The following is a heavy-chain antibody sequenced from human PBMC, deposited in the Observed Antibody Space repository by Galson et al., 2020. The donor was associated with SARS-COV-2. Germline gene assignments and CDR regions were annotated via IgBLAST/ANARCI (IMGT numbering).Heavy chain of an antibody. CDR3: AKDLSGSYSVFYYGMDD. CDR2: MSGSGGST. V-gene: IGHV3-23*01. J-gene: IGHJ6*02. D-gene: IGHD1-26*01. Sequence: GESLKISCATSGFTFTKYAMTWVRQAPGKGLEWVSAMSGSGGSTYYADSVKGRFTISRDNSKNTVYLEMNNLRGEDTAVYYCAKDLSGSYSVFYYGMDDWGQGTTVTVSS. CDR1: GFTFTKYA.